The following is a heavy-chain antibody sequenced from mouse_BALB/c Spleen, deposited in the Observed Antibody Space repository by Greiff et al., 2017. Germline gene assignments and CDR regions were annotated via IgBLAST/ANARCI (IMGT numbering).Heavy chain of an antibody. CDR1: GFTFSSYA. V-gene: IGHV5-9-4*01. CDR2: ISSGGSYT. J-gene: IGHJ3*01. Sequence: EVKLVESGGGLVKPGGSLKLSCAASGFTFSSYAMSWVRQSPEKRLEWVAEISSGGSYTYYPDTVTGRFTISRDNAKNTLYLEMSSLRSEDTAMYYCARDDYYGSISWFAYWGQGTLVTVSA. CDR3: ARDDYYGSISWFAY. D-gene: IGHD1-1*01.